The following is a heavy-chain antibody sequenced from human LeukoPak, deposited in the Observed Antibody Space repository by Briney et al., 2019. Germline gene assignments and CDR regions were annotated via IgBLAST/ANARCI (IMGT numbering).Heavy chain of an antibody. CDR3: ASFGPDYDILTGYWFDP. CDR2: IKQDGSEQ. CDR1: GFTFSSYW. D-gene: IGHD3-9*01. Sequence: GGSLRLSCAASGFTFSSYWMSWVRQAPGKGLEWVANIKQDGSEQYYVDSVKGRFTISRDNAKNSLYLQMNSLRAEDTAVYYCASFGPDYDILTGYWFDPWGQGTLVTVSS. J-gene: IGHJ5*02. V-gene: IGHV3-7*01.